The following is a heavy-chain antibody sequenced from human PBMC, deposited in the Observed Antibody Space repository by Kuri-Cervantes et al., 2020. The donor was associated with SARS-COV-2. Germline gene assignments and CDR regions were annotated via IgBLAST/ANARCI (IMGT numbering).Heavy chain of an antibody. Sequence: GSLRLSCTVSGGSISSSDYYWDWIRQPPGKGLEWIGSIYYSGSTYNNPSLKSRVTISADTSKNQFSLRLRSVTAADTAVYYCARRQPKVFGAADWFDPWGRGTLVTVSS. CDR1: GGSISSSDYY. J-gene: IGHJ5*02. D-gene: IGHD3-3*01. CDR3: ARRQPKVFGAADWFDP. CDR2: IYYSGST. V-gene: IGHV4-39*01.